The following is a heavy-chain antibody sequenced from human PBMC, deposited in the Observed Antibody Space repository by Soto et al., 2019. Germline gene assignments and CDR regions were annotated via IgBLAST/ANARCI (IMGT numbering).Heavy chain of an antibody. CDR2: ISGSGGST. CDR3: AKDRGGYYYPYFDY. CDR1: GFTFSSYA. J-gene: IGHJ4*01. D-gene: IGHD3-22*01. Sequence: PGGSLRLSCAASGFTFSSYAMSWVRQAPGKGLEWVSAISGSGGSTYYADSVKGRFTISRDNSKTTLYLQMNSLRAEDTAVYYCAKDRGGYYYPYFDYWGHGSLVTVSS. V-gene: IGHV3-23*01.